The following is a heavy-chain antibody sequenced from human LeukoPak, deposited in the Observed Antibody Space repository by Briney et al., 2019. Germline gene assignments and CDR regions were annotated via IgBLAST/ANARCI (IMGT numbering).Heavy chain of an antibody. J-gene: IGHJ4*02. V-gene: IGHV1-69*13. CDR3: ASPSSGYWGALYYFDY. D-gene: IGHD3-22*01. CDR2: IIPIFGTA. CDR1: GGTFSSYA. Sequence: GASVKVSCKTSGGTFSSYAISWVRQAPGQGLEWMGGIIPIFGTANYAQKFQGRVTITADESTSTAYMELSSLRSEDTAVYYCASPSSGYWGALYYFDYWGQGTLVTVSS.